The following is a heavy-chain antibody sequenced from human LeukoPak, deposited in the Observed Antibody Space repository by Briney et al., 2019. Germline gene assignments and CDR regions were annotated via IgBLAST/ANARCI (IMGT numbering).Heavy chain of an antibody. V-gene: IGHV4-34*01. CDR1: GFTFSSYA. CDR3: ARGASITMVRGVMLFDY. D-gene: IGHD3-10*01. J-gene: IGHJ4*02. Sequence: GSLRLSCAASGFTFSSYAMHWVRQPPGKGLEWIGEINHSGSTNYNPSLKSRVTISVDTSKNQFSLKLSSVTAADTAVYYCARGASITMVRGVMLFDYWGQGTLVTVSS. CDR2: INHSGST.